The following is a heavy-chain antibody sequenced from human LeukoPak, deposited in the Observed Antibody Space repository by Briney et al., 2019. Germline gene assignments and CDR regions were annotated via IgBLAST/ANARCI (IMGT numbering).Heavy chain of an antibody. CDR2: VLQLQTART. V-gene: IGHV4-38-2*02. Sequence: SETLSLTCTVSGSSITSTYYWAWFRQPPGKGLEWIATVLQLQTARTFYNPSLESRVTMSLDTSQNQFSLNLTSVTAADTALYFCARVLHAPKFIDSWGQGTLVTVSS. CDR3: ARVLHAPKFIDS. D-gene: IGHD2-8*01. J-gene: IGHJ4*02. CDR1: GSSITSTYY.